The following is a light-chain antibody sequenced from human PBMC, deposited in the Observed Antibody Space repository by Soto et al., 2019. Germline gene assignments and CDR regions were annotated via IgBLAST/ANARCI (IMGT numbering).Light chain of an antibody. CDR1: SSNIGNNY. J-gene: IGLJ1*01. Sequence: QSVLTQPPSVSAAPGQKVTISCSGSSSNIGNNYVSWYQQLPGTAPKLLIYDNNKRPSGIPDRFSGSKSGTSATPGITGLQTGDEADYYCGTWDSSLSAGYVFGTGTKLTVL. CDR3: GTWDSSLSAGYV. V-gene: IGLV1-51*01. CDR2: DNN.